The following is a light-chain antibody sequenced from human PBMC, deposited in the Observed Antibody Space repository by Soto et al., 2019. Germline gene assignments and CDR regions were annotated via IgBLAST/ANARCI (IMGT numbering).Light chain of an antibody. V-gene: IGLV2-14*01. J-gene: IGLJ1*01. Sequence: QSVLTYPASVSGSPGQSLTISCTGTSNDVGGYNYVSWYQPHPGKAPKLMIYEVSDRPSGVSNRFSGSKSGNTASLTISGTQAVDEADYYRSSYTGCNIRYVFGTGTKVTVL. CDR1: SNDVGGYNY. CDR3: SSYTGCNIRYV. CDR2: EVS.